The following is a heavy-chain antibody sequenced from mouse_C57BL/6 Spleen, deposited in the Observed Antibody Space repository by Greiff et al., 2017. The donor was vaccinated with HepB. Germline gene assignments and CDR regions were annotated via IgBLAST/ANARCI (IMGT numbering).Heavy chain of an antibody. V-gene: IGHV1-81*01. J-gene: IGHJ1*03. Sequence: QVQLQQSGAELARPGASVKLSCKASGYTFTSYGISWVKQRTGQGLEWIGEIYPRSGNTYYNEKFKGKATLTADKSSSTAYMELRSLTSEDSAVYFCAREEVWDYDEDWYFDVWGTGTTVTVSS. CDR2: IYPRSGNT. CDR3: AREEVWDYDEDWYFDV. D-gene: IGHD2-4*01. CDR1: GYTFTSYG.